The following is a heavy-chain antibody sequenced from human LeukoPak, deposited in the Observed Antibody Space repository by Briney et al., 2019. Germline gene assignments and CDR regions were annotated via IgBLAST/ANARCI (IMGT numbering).Heavy chain of an antibody. CDR2: ISWNSGSI. CDR3: TRHKQWLVGSDYYYGMDV. CDR1: GFTFDDYA. V-gene: IGHV3-9*01. Sequence: GRSLRLSCAASGFTFDDYAMHWVRQAPGKGLEWVSGISWNSGSIGYADSVKGRFTISRDNAKNSLYLQMNSLKTEDTAVYYCTRHKQWLVGSDYYYGMDVWGQGTTVTVSS. D-gene: IGHD6-19*01. J-gene: IGHJ6*02.